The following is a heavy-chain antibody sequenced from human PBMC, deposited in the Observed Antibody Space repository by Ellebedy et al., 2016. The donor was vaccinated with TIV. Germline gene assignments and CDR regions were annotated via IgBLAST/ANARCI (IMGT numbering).Heavy chain of an antibody. CDR1: GFIFTTYY. V-gene: IGHV1-46*01. J-gene: IGHJ4*02. CDR2: INPSAGST. CDR3: ARELGARSPGY. Sequence: AASVKVSCKTSGFIFTTYYIHWVRQAPGQGLEWMGVINPSAGSTNYAQRFRGRVSMTRDTSTSTLYMELSSLSAEDTAFYYCARELGARSPGYWGQGTLLIVSS. D-gene: IGHD4/OR15-4a*01.